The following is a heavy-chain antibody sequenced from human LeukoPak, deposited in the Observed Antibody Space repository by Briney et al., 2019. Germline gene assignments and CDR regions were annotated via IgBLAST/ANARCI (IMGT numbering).Heavy chain of an antibody. J-gene: IGHJ4*02. V-gene: IGHV1-46*01. CDR3: GRSDTAMVYIDY. CDR2: IDPSGGGT. D-gene: IGHD5-18*01. CDR1: GYTFTSYG. Sequence: ASVKVSCKASGYTFTSYGISWVRQAPGQGLEWMGIIDPSGGGTSSAQKFQGRLTMTRDTSTSTVYMELTSLRSEDTAVYYCGRSDTAMVYIDYWGQGTLVTVSS.